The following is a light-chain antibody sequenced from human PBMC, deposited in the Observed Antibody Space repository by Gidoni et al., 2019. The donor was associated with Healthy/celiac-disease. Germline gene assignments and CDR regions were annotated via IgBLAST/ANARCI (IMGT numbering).Light chain of an antibody. CDR1: QSVSSSY. V-gene: IGKV3-20*01. CDR2: GAS. Sequence: EIVLTQSPGTLSLSPGERATLSCRASQSVSSSYLAWYQQKPGQAPRLLIYGASSRATGIPDRFSGSGSGTDFTLTISRLEPEDFAVYYCQQYGSSPSTFGPXTKVEIK. CDR3: QQYGSSPST. J-gene: IGKJ3*01.